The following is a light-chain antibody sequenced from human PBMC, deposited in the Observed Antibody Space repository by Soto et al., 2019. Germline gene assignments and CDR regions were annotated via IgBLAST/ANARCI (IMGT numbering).Light chain of an antibody. Sequence: EIVLTQSPATLSLSPGERATLSCRASQSVSSYLVWYQQKPGQAPRLLIYDASNRATGIPARFSGSGSGTDCTLTISSLEPENFALYYCQQRSNWPPFGGGTKVEIK. CDR1: QSVSSY. V-gene: IGKV3-11*01. J-gene: IGKJ4*01. CDR3: QQRSNWPP. CDR2: DAS.